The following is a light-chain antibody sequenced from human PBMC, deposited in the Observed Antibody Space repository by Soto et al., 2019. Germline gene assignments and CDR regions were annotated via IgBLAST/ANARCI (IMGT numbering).Light chain of an antibody. CDR2: GTS. V-gene: IGKV3-15*01. Sequence: EIVMTQSPGTLSVSPGERATLSCRASQSVSSNLAWYQQKPGQAPRLLIYGTSTRATGIPARFSGSGSGTEFTLTISSLQSEDFAVYYCQQYYTWPPWTFGQGTKVEIK. J-gene: IGKJ1*01. CDR3: QQYYTWPPWT. CDR1: QSVSSN.